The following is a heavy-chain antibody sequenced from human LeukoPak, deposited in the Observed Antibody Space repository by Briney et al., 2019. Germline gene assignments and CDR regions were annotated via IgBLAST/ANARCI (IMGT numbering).Heavy chain of an antibody. CDR2: ISYDGSNK. J-gene: IGHJ5*02. Sequence: PGRSLRLSCAASGFTFSSYAMHWVRQAPGKGLEWVAIISYDGSNKYYADSVKGRFTISRDNSKNTLYLQMNSLRAEDTAVYYCARERIAATATNWFDPWGQGTLVTVSS. V-gene: IGHV3-30-3*01. CDR1: GFTFSSYA. CDR3: ARERIAATATNWFDP. D-gene: IGHD6-13*01.